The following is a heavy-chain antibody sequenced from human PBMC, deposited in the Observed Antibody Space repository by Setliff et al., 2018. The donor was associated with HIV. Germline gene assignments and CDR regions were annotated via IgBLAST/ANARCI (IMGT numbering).Heavy chain of an antibody. J-gene: IGHJ5*02. Sequence: TLSLTCTVSRGSISSGTFYWNWIRQPAGKGLEWIGRINTSGSTNYNPSLKSRVTISVDKSQNQFSLKLSSVTAADTAVYYCARDFKRYNSPCRFDPWGQGTLVTVSS. CDR3: ARDFKRYNSPCRFDP. D-gene: IGHD6-13*01. CDR1: RGSISSGTFY. CDR2: INTSGST. V-gene: IGHV4-61*02.